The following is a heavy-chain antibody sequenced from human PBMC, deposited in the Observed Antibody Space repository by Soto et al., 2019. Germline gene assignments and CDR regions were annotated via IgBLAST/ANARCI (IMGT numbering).Heavy chain of an antibody. Sequence: SETLSLTCTVSGGSISSYYWSWIRQPPGKGLEWIGYIYYSGSTNYNPSLKSRVTISVDTSKNQFSLKLSSVTAADTAVYYCARLYCSGGSCYRWWFDPWGQGTLVTVSS. CDR1: GGSISSYY. CDR3: ARLYCSGGSCYRWWFDP. J-gene: IGHJ5*02. D-gene: IGHD2-15*01. CDR2: IYYSGST. V-gene: IGHV4-59*01.